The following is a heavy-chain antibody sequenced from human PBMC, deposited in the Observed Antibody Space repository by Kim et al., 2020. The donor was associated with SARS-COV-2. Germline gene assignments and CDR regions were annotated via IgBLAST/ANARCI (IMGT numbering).Heavy chain of an antibody. Sequence: SETLSLTCAVSGGSISSSNWWSWVRQPPGKGLEWIGEIYHSGSTNYNPSLKSRVTISVDKSKNQFSLKLSSVTAADTAVYYCARDRQQLRTYGMDVWGQGTTVTVSS. CDR1: GGSISSSNW. J-gene: IGHJ6*02. D-gene: IGHD6-13*01. CDR3: ARDRQQLRTYGMDV. CDR2: IYHSGST. V-gene: IGHV4-4*02.